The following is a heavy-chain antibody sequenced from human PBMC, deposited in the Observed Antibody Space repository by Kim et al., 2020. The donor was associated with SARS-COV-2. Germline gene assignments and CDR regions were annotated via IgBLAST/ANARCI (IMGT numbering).Heavy chain of an antibody. CDR2: ISPLYGSA. Sequence: SVKVSCKVSGGTFSNTVISWVRQAPGQGLEWMGGISPLYGSANYAPMFEGRITVTADESTNIGYMEMSSLTSDDTAIYYCVGRQYFRGWSKFSPIDYWG. V-gene: IGHV1-69*13. D-gene: IGHD3-9*01. CDR1: GGTFSNTV. CDR3: VGRQYFRGWSKFSPIDY. J-gene: IGHJ4*01.